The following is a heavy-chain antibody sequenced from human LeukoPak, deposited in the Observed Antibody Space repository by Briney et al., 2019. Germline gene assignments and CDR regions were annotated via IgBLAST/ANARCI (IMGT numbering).Heavy chain of an antibody. D-gene: IGHD2-2*01. V-gene: IGHV3-30*02. Sequence: GGSLRLSCAASGFTFSSYGMHWVRQAPGKGLEWVAFIRYDGSNKYYADSVKGRFTISRDNSKNTLYLQMNSLRAEDTAVYYCAKDFRYQLSHFDYWAREPWSPSPQ. CDR2: IRYDGSNK. CDR1: GFTFSSYG. CDR3: AKDFRYQLSHFDY. J-gene: IGHJ4*02.